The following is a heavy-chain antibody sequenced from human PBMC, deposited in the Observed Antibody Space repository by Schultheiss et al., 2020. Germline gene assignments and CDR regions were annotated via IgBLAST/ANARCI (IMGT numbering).Heavy chain of an antibody. J-gene: IGHJ4*02. D-gene: IGHD2-15*01. Sequence: SETLSLTCAVYGGSFSGYYWSWIRQPPGKGLEWIGSIYYSGSTYYNPSLKSRVTISVDTSKNQFSLKLSSVTAADTAVYYCARSVGYCSGGSCYPGYYFDYWGQGTLVTVSS. V-gene: IGHV4-34*01. CDR3: ARSVGYCSGGSCYPGYYFDY. CDR2: IYYSGST. CDR1: GGSFSGYY.